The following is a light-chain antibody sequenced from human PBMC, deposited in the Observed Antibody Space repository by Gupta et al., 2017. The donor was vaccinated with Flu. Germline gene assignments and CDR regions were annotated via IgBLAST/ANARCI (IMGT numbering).Light chain of an antibody. CDR2: GVT. Sequence: SSDVGNYDYVSWYQQPPANAPNLMIYGVTKRPSGVPDLFSGSKSDNTASLAISGLQAEDEANYYCCSYAGTFTFVFGGGTKLTVL. CDR1: SSDVGNYDY. V-gene: IGLV2-11*03. CDR3: CSYAGTFTFV. J-gene: IGLJ2*01.